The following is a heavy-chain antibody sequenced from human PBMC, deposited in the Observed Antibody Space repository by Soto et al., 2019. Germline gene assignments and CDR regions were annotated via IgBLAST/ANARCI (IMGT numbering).Heavy chain of an antibody. J-gene: IGHJ3*02. CDR3: ARGKLLWFGAPDAFDI. D-gene: IGHD3-10*01. CDR2: IYYSGST. Sequence: SETLSLTCTVSGGSISSGDYYGSWIRQPPGKGLEWIGYIYYSGSTYYNPSLKSRVTISVDTSKNQFSLKLSSVTAADTAVYYCARGKLLWFGAPDAFDIWGQGTMVTVSS. CDR1: GGSISSGDYY. V-gene: IGHV4-30-4*01.